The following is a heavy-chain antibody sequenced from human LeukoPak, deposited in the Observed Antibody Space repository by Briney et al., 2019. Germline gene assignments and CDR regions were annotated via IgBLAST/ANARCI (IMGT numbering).Heavy chain of an antibody. CDR1: GGSIRSSYYY. CDR2: IYDSGST. D-gene: IGHD6-13*01. Sequence: PSETLSLTCTVSGGSIRSSYYYWGWIRQPPGKGLEWIGSIYDSGSTYYNPSLKSRVTISVDTSKNQFSLKLSSVTAADTAVYYCARQRGHIEQQLVLDFDYWGQGTLVTVSS. V-gene: IGHV4-39*01. CDR3: ARQRGHIEQQLVLDFDY. J-gene: IGHJ4*02.